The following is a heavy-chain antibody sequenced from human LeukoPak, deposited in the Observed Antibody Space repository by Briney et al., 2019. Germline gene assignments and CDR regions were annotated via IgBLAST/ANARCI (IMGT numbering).Heavy chain of an antibody. CDR3: ARGWYGDYVSYYYYMDV. V-gene: IGHV7-4-1*02. CDR2: INTNTGNP. D-gene: IGHD4-17*01. Sequence: GASVTVSCKASGYTFTSYAMNWVRQAPGQGLEWMGWINTNTGNPTYAQGFTGRFVFSLDTSVGTAYLQISSLKAEDTAVYYCARGWYGDYVSYYYYMDVWGKGTTVTVSS. J-gene: IGHJ6*03. CDR1: GYTFTSYA.